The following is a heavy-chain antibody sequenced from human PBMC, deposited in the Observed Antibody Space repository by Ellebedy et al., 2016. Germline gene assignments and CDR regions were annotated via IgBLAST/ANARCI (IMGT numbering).Heavy chain of an antibody. J-gene: IGHJ4*02. D-gene: IGHD3-10*01. CDR3: ARSVRGVIITWQYYFDY. CDR2: IIPIFGTA. V-gene: IGHV1-69*13. CDR1: GGTFSSYA. Sequence: SVKVSXXASGGTFSSYAISWVRQAPGQGLEWMGGIIPIFGTANYAQKFQGRVTITADESTSTAYMELSSLRSEDTAVYYCARSVRGVIITWQYYFDYWGQGTLVTVSS.